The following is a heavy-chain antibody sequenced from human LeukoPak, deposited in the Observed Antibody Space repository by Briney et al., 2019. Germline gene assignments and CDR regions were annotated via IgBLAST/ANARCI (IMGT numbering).Heavy chain of an antibody. V-gene: IGHV7-4-1*02. CDR1: GGTFSSYA. Sequence: GASVKVSCKASGGTFSSYAISWVRQAPGQGLEWMGWINTNTGNPTYAQGFTGRFVFSLDTSVSTAYLQISSLKAEDTAVYYCARASPYSSSWYFDYWGQGTLVTVSS. CDR2: INTNTGNP. D-gene: IGHD6-13*01. J-gene: IGHJ4*02. CDR3: ARASPYSSSWYFDY.